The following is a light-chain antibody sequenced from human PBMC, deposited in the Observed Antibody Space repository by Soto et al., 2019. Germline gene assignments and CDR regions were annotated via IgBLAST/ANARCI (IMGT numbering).Light chain of an antibody. Sequence: QSALTQPASVSGSPGQSITISCTGTSSDVGGYNYVSWYQQHPGKAPKLMIYDVSNRPSGVSTRFSGSKSGNTASLTLSGLQAEDEADYYCSSYTSSSTYVFGTGTKLTVL. CDR3: SSYTSSSTYV. CDR1: SSDVGGYNY. V-gene: IGLV2-14*01. CDR2: DVS. J-gene: IGLJ1*01.